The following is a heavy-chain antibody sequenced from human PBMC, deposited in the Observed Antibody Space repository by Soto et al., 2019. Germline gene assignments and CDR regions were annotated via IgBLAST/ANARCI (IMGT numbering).Heavy chain of an antibody. CDR2: FEPEDGEI. CDR3: AVESPQTEITTLHYNGWYV. V-gene: IGHV1-24*01. J-gene: IGHJ6*01. CDR1: GYTVTDLS. D-gene: IGHD1-1*01. Sequence: ASVKVSCKVSGYTVTDLSIHWVRQSPGKGLEWMANFEPEDGEIVYAQKFQGRVKVTEDTSANTAYLELSSLTSDDTAVYYCAVESPQTEITTLHYNGWYVWGQGTRVTVSS.